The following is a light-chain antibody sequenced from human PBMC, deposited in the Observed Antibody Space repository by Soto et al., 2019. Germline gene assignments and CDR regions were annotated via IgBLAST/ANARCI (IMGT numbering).Light chain of an antibody. CDR2: EVT. Sequence: QSVLTQPASVSGSPGQSITISCTGTSSDVGAYNYVSWYQHHPGKVPKLLIYEVTNRPSGVSDRFSGPKSGNTASLTISGLQAEDEADCYCSSKRDSSTLFVFGTGTKVTVL. CDR3: SSKRDSSTLFV. CDR1: SSDVGAYNY. J-gene: IGLJ1*01. V-gene: IGLV2-14*01.